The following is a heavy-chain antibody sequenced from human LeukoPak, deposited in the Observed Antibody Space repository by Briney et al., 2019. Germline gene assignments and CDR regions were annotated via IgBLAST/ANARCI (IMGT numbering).Heavy chain of an antibody. Sequence: VASAKVSCKASGYTFTSYGISWVRHAPGQGLEWMGWINPNSGGTNYAQKFQGRVTMTRDTSITTAYMDLSRLTSDDTAVYYCARDPLTSGWSPSYDFWGQGTLVTVSS. CDR3: ARDPLTSGWSPSYDF. J-gene: IGHJ4*02. V-gene: IGHV1-2*02. D-gene: IGHD6-19*01. CDR2: INPNSGGT. CDR1: GYTFTSYG.